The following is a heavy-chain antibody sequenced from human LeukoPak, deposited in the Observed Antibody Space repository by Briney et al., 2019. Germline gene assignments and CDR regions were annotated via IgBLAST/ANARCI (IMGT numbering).Heavy chain of an antibody. J-gene: IGHJ6*03. CDR1: GGPIRTYQ. D-gene: IGHD3-10*01. CDR3: ARRHWYYYGSGISYYYYYMDV. V-gene: IGHV4-59*08. Sequence: SETLSLTCTVSGGPIRTYQWSWIRQPPGKGLEWIGNIHYSGSANYNPSLKSRVTISVDTSKNQFSLKLSSVTAADTAVYYCARRHWYYYGSGISYYYYYMDVWGKGTTVTISS. CDR2: IHYSGSA.